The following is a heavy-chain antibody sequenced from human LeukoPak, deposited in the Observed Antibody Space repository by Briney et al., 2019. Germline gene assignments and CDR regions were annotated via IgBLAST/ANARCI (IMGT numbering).Heavy chain of an antibody. J-gene: IGHJ4*02. V-gene: IGHV3-30*18. D-gene: IGHD2-15*01. CDR2: ISYDGSNK. Sequence: PGGSLRLSCAASGFTFSSYGMHWVRQAPGKGLEWVAVISYDGSNKYYADSVKGRFTISRDNSKNTLNLQMNSLRAEDTAVYYCAKDADSPYDYWGQGTLVTVSS. CDR3: AKDADSPYDY. CDR1: GFTFSSYG.